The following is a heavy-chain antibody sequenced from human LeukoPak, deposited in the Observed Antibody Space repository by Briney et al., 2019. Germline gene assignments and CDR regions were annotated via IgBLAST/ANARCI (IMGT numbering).Heavy chain of an antibody. D-gene: IGHD3-16*02. CDR1: GFTFSSYS. Sequence: GGSLRLSCAASGFTFSSYSMNWVRQAPGKGLEWVSYISSSSSTIYYADSVKGRFTISRDNAKNSLYLQMNGLRAEDTAVYYCARDVLYDAFDIWGQGTMVTVSS. CDR2: ISSSSSTI. V-gene: IGHV3-48*04. CDR3: ARDVLYDAFDI. J-gene: IGHJ3*02.